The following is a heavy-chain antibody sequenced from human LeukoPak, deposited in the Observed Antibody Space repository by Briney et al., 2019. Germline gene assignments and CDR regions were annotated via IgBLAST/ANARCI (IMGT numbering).Heavy chain of an antibody. CDR3: ARRFSNSHFDY. D-gene: IGHD6-6*01. Sequence: SETLSLTCAVSGYSISSGYYWGWIRQPPGKGLEWIGNIYHSGSTYYNPSLKSRVTISVDTSKNQFSLKLSSVTAADTAVYYCARRFSNSHFDYWGQGTLVTVS. CDR2: IYHSGST. V-gene: IGHV4-38-2*01. CDR1: GYSISSGYY. J-gene: IGHJ4*02.